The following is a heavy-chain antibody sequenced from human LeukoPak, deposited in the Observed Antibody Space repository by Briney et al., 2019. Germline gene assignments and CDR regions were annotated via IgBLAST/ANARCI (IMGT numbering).Heavy chain of an antibody. J-gene: IGHJ4*02. D-gene: IGHD3-3*01. V-gene: IGHV4-39*07. CDR2: IYYSGST. CDR1: GGSISSSSYY. Sequence: SQTLSLTCTVSGGSISSSSYYWGWIRQPPGKGLEWIGSIYYSGSTYYNPSLKSRVTISVDTSKNQFSLKLSSVTAADTAVYYCARDHTGEWLSESIDYWGQGTLVTVSS. CDR3: ARDHTGEWLSESIDY.